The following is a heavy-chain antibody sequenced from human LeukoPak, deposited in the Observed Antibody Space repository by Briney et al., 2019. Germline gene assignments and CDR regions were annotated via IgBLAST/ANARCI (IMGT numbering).Heavy chain of an antibody. D-gene: IGHD6-13*01. CDR2: IDTTSTYI. V-gene: IGHV3-21*01. Sequence: GGSLRLSCAASGFIFSNFNMNWVRQAPGKGLEWVASIDTTSTYIFYGDSVRGRFTISRDYATNSLSLQMHSLTAGDTAVYYCARSRRDSAWYIDDYWGQGTLVTVSS. CDR1: GFIFSNFN. CDR3: ARSRRDSAWYIDDY. J-gene: IGHJ4*02.